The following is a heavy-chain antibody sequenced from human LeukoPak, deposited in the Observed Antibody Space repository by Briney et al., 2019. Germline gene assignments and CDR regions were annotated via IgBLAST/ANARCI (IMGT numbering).Heavy chain of an antibody. D-gene: IGHD6-19*01. CDR2: ISADGGST. CDR3: ARESDSSGWYDY. Sequence: GGSLRLSCVASGLNFDDSAMHWVRQAPGKGLEWVSLISADGGSTFSADSVRGRFTISRDNSKNSLYLQMSSLRSEDTAFYFCARESDSSGWYDYWGQGTLVTVSS. CDR1: GLNFDDSA. J-gene: IGHJ4*02. V-gene: IGHV3-43*02.